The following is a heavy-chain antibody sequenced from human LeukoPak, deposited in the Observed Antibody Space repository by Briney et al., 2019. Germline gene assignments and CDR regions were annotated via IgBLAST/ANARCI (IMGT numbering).Heavy chain of an antibody. Sequence: GGSLRLSCAVSGFSFNNAWMSWVRQAPGKGLEWVGRIESKTDGGPTDYAAPVKGRFTISRDDSKNTLYLQMNSLKTEDTAVYYCSTDRATTWGFDCWGQGTLVTVSS. J-gene: IGHJ4*02. CDR2: IESKTDGGPT. CDR1: GFSFNNAW. CDR3: STDRATTWGFDC. V-gene: IGHV3-15*04. D-gene: IGHD4-17*01.